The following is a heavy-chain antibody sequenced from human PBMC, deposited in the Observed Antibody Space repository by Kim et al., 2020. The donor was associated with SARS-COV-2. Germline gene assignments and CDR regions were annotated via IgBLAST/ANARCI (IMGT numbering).Heavy chain of an antibody. CDR2: IYYSGST. V-gene: IGHV4-31*03. CDR3: ARGSGITIFGVVMIDALDI. J-gene: IGHJ3*02. D-gene: IGHD3-3*01. CDR1: GGSISSGGYY. Sequence: SETLSLTCTVSGGSISSGGYYWSWIRQHPGKGLEWIGYIYYSGSTYYNPSLKSRVTISVDTSNNQFSLKLSSVTAADTAVYYFARGSGITIFGVVMIDALDIWGQGTMVTVSS.